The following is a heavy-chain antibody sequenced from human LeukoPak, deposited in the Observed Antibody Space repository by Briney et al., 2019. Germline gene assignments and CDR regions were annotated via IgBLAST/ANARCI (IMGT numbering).Heavy chain of an antibody. J-gene: IGHJ4*02. V-gene: IGHV2-5*02. CDR2: IYWDDDK. D-gene: IGHD3-16*01. CDR1: GFSLSTSGVG. Sequence: SGPTLVKPPQTLTLTCTFSGFSLSTSGVGVVWIRQPPGKALEWLALIYWDDDKRYSPSLKSRLTITKDTSKNQVVLTMTNMDPVDTATYYCAHLFGPGYFDYWGQGTLVTVSS. CDR3: AHLFGPGYFDY.